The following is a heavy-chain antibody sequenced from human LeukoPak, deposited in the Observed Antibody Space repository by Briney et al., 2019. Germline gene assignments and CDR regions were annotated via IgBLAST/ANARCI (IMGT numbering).Heavy chain of an antibody. CDR1: GFTFSSYW. CDR3: ARDIRYFDL. V-gene: IGHV3-7*01. Sequence: GGSLRLSCAASGFTFSSYWMTCVRQSPGKGLEWVGNINQEGRDKNYVDSVKGRFTISRDNAKNSLYLQMNNLRAEDTAVYYCARDIRYFDLWGRGTLVTVSS. CDR2: INQEGRDK. J-gene: IGHJ2*01.